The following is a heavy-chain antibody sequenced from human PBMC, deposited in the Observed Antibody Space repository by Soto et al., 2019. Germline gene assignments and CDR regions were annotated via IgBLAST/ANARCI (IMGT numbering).Heavy chain of an antibody. CDR1: GYTFTSYG. Sequence: QVQLVQSGAEVKKPGASVKVSCKASGYTFTSYGISWVRQAPGQGLEWMGWISAYNGNTNYAQKLQGRVTMTTDTSTSTAYRELRSLRSDDTAVYYCARDARRDDFWSGYPPGDYWVQGTLVTVSS. V-gene: IGHV1-18*01. D-gene: IGHD3-3*01. CDR2: ISAYNGNT. J-gene: IGHJ4*02. CDR3: ARDARRDDFWSGYPPGDY.